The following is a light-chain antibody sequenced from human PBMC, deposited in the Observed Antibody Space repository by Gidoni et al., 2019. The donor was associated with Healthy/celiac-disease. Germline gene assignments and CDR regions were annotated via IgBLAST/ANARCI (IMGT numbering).Light chain of an antibody. CDR1: PSLLHSNGYNY. J-gene: IGKJ5*01. CDR2: WGS. Sequence: DIVMTHSPLSLPVTPGEPASISCRSSPSLLHSNGYNYLDWYLQKPGQSPQLLIYWGSNRASGVPDRFSGSGSGTDFTLKISRVEAEDVGVYYCMQALQTPITFGQGTRLEIK. V-gene: IGKV2-28*01. CDR3: MQALQTPIT.